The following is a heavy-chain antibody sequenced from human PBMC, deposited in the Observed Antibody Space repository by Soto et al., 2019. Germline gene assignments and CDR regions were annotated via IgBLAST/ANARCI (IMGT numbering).Heavy chain of an antibody. CDR1: GDTFSNYA. J-gene: IGHJ5*01. CDR3: ARDLGGCSAGSCRYNWLDS. D-gene: IGHD2-15*01. CDR2: VIPIYGTA. Sequence: SVKVSCKASGDTFSNYAISWVRQAPGQGLEWVGGVIPIYGTATYAQKFQGRVTITADTSTSTADMELSSLGSEDTAVYYCARDLGGCSAGSCRYNWLDSWGQGTLVTVSS. V-gene: IGHV1-69*06.